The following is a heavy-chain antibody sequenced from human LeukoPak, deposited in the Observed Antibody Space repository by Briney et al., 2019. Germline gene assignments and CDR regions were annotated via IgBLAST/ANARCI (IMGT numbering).Heavy chain of an antibody. CDR3: ARERPSITLVRGVVNDFDY. D-gene: IGHD3-10*01. CDR2: INPKSGGT. Sequence: SVKVSCKASAYTFTAYYMHRVRQAPGQGLEWMGWINPKSGGTHYAQKFQGRVTMTRDTSISTAYMELSRLRSDDTAVYYCARERPSITLVRGVVNDFDYWGQGTLVTVSS. V-gene: IGHV1-2*02. J-gene: IGHJ4*02. CDR1: AYTFTAYY.